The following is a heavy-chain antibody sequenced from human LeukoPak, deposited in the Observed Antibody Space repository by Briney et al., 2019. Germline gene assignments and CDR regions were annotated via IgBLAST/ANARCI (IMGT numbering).Heavy chain of an antibody. CDR3: ASSDCSSSGCQIFGSEAFDF. J-gene: IGHJ1*01. CDR1: GDSMSRNY. V-gene: IGHV4-59*01. D-gene: IGHD2-2*01. Sequence: PSETLSLTCTVSGDSMSRNYWSWTRQSPGKGLVWIGYIYYRWGTNYNPSLRGRVTLSVDTSKNQVSLKMNSVTAADTAVYYCASSDCSSSGCQIFGSEAFDFWGPGTLVTVSS. CDR2: IYYRWGT.